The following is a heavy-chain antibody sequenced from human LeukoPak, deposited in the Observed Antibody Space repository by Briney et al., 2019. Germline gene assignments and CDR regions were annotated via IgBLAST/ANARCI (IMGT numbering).Heavy chain of an antibody. D-gene: IGHD2-15*01. V-gene: IGHV3-33*06. CDR1: GFIFSSFG. CDR2: IWHDGSYK. J-gene: IGHJ6*03. Sequence: GGSLRLSCAASGFIFSSFGMHWVRQAPGKGLEWVAVIWHDGSYKYYLDSVKGRFTISRDNAKNTLYLQMNSLRAEDTAVYYCAKPAGWQLPINYMDVWGKGTTVTVSS. CDR3: AKPAGWQLPINYMDV.